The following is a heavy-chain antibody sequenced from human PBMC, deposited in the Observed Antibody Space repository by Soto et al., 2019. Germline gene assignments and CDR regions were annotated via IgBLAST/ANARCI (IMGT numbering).Heavy chain of an antibody. J-gene: IGHJ4*02. D-gene: IGHD2-15*01. CDR3: ARKVAATDYFDY. V-gene: IGHV4-39*07. CDR1: GDSINSDKYY. Sequence: SETLSLTCSVSGDSINSDKYYWGWIRQPPGKGLEWIGSIYFRGNTNYNPSLKTRVTISVDKSKNQFSLKLSSVTAADTAVYYCARKVAATDYFDYWGQGTLVTVSS. CDR2: IYFRGNT.